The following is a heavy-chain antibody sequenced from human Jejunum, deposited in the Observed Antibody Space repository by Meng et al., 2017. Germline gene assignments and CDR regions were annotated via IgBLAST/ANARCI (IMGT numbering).Heavy chain of an antibody. CDR2: IYNSGDNT. J-gene: IGHJ4*02. V-gene: IGHV3-23*05. CDR1: GFTFSSYA. CDR3: ARQFDRES. Sequence: GESLKISCAASGFTFSSYAMSWVRQAPGKGLEWVSVIYNSGDNTYYADSVQGRFTSSRDNSKNMVYLQMNSLRADDTAVYYCARQFDRESWGQGTAVTVSS. D-gene: IGHD3-10*01.